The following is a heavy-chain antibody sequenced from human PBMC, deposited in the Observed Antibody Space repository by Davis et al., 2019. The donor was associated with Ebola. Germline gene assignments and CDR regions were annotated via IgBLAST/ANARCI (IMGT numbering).Heavy chain of an antibody. J-gene: IGHJ4*02. D-gene: IGHD4-17*01. CDR2: INPNSGGT. CDR1: GYTFTGYY. Sequence: ASVKVSCKASGYTFTGYYMHWVRQAPGQGLEWMGRINPNSGGTNYAQKFQGRVTMTRDTSISTAYMELSRLRSDDTAVYYCATFTVTTGYFDYWGQGTLVTVSS. V-gene: IGHV1-2*06. CDR3: ATFTVTTGYFDY.